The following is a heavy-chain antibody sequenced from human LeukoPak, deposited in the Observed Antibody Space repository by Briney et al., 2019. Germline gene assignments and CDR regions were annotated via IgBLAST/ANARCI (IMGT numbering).Heavy chain of an antibody. J-gene: IGHJ6*02. CDR3: ARVTGYCTTTRCHTYYYYGMDV. CDR1: GYSFTSNR. Sequence: GESLKISCKGSGYSFTSNRIGWVRQVPGKGLEWMGIIYPGDSETTYSPSLQGQVTISADKSISTAYMQWSSLKASDTAIYYCARVTGYCTTTRCHTYYYYGMDVWGQGTTVTVSS. V-gene: IGHV5-51*01. D-gene: IGHD2-2*02. CDR2: IYPGDSET.